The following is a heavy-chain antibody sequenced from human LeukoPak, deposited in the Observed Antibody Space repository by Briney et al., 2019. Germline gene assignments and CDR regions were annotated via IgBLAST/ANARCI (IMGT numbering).Heavy chain of an antibody. D-gene: IGHD1-26*01. CDR1: GLSFSSFA. V-gene: IGHV3-23*01. J-gene: IGHJ3*02. Sequence: GGSLRLSCAASGLSFSSFAMSWVRQGPARGLEWVSAISGSGGSTYYADSVKGRFTISRDNSKSTLYLQINSLRAEDTAVYYCAKRLGSADAFDIWGQGTMVTVSS. CDR2: ISGSGGST. CDR3: AKRLGSADAFDI.